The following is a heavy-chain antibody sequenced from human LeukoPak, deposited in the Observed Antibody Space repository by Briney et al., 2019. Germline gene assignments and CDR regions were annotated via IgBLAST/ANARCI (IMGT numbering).Heavy chain of an antibody. J-gene: IGHJ5*02. CDR2: ISDDAYTI. CDR1: GFSFSDHS. Sequence: PGGSLRLSCGASGFSFSDHSMSWVRQAPGRGLEWVSFISDDAYTIYYADSVKGRFTISRDNSKNTLYLQMNSLRAEDTAVYYCAKDSRGYDILTGYSEYGFDPWGQGTLVTVSS. D-gene: IGHD3-9*01. CDR3: AKDSRGYDILTGYSEYGFDP. V-gene: IGHV3-23*01.